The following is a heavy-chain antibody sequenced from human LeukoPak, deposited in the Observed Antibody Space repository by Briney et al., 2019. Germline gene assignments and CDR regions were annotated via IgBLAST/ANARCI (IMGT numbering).Heavy chain of an antibody. D-gene: IGHD3-10*01. CDR1: GFTFSSYA. Sequence: GGSLRLSCAASGFTFSSYAMSWVRQAPGKGLEWVSAISGSGGSTYYADFVKGRFTISRDNSKNTLYLQMNSLSAEDTAVYYCAKAAGDYYGSGSLFDYWGQGTLVTVSS. CDR2: ISGSGGST. J-gene: IGHJ4*02. V-gene: IGHV3-23*01. CDR3: AKAAGDYYGSGSLFDY.